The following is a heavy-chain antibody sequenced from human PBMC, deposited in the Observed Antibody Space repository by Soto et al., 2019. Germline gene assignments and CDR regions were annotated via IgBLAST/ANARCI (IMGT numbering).Heavy chain of an antibody. D-gene: IGHD2-15*01. V-gene: IGHV5-10-1*01. CDR3: AGLCSGGSCYGY. CDR2: IDPSDSYT. CDR1: GYSFTNYW. Sequence: PGASLKISCQGSGYSFTNYWISWVRQMPGKGLEWMGNIDPSDSYTNYSPSFHGHVTISADKSIRSAYLKWSSLKASGTAMYYCAGLCSGGSCYGYWGQGTLVTVSS. J-gene: IGHJ4*02.